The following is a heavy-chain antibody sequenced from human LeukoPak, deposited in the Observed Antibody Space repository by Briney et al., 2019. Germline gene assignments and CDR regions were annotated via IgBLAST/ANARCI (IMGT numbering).Heavy chain of an antibody. CDR2: IKQDGSEK. J-gene: IGHJ4*02. CDR1: GFTFSSYW. Sequence: GGSLRLSCAASGFTFSSYWMSWVRQAPGKGVEWVANIKQDGSEKYYVDSVKGRFTISRDNSKNTLYLQMNSLRAEDTAVYYCARAALQYSSGWLGYWGQGTLVTVSS. CDR3: ARAALQYSSGWLGY. D-gene: IGHD6-19*01. V-gene: IGHV3-7*01.